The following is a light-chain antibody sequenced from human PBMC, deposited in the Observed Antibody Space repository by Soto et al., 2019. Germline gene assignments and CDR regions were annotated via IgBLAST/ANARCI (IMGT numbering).Light chain of an antibody. CDR2: DAS. J-gene: IGKJ5*01. CDR1: QSVSSY. CDR3: QQRSNWPIT. Sequence: EIVVTQFPATLSLSPGERATLSCRTSQSVSSYFAWYQQKPGRAPRLLIYDASNRATGIPARFIGSGSGTDFTLTISSLEPEDFAVYYCQQRSNWPITFGQGTRLEIK. V-gene: IGKV3-11*01.